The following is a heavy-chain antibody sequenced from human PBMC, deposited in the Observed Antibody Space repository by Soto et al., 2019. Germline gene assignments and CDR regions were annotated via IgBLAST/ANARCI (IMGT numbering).Heavy chain of an antibody. V-gene: IGHV1-18*04. CDR2: ISAYNGTT. Sequence: QVQLVQSGAEVKKPGASVKVSCKASGYTFTSYGISWVRQAPGQGLAWMGWISAYNGTTNYAQKVQGRVTMTTDTSTSTAYMELRSLRSDDTAVYYCARTYSRDPDNWFDPWGQGTLVTVSS. CDR3: ARTYSRDPDNWFDP. CDR1: GYTFTSYG. D-gene: IGHD6-13*01. J-gene: IGHJ5*02.